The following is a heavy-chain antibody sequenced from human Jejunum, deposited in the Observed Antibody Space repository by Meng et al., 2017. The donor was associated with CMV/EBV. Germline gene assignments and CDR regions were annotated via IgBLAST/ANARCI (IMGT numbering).Heavy chain of an antibody. CDR1: GGSIDTSECN. J-gene: IGHJ5*01. CDR2: IFYRGYT. CDR3: ARDNVSTSTNRLDS. V-gene: IGHV4-39*07. D-gene: IGHD1-14*01. Sequence: SGGSIDTSECNWDWIRQSPGKGLEWIGNIFYRGYTAYNPSLKSRVAMSMDTSKNQVFLSLDSVTAADTAIYYCARDNVSTSTNRLDSWGQGILVTVSS.